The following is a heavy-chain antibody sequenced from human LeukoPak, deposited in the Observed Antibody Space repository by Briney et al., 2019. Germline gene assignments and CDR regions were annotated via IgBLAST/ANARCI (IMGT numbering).Heavy chain of an antibody. D-gene: IGHD4-17*01. CDR2: ISSSTSYI. CDR3: AKQMSTVTFTPFDY. CDR1: GFTFNRYS. J-gene: IGHJ4*02. V-gene: IGHV3-21*01. Sequence: PGGSLRLSCAASGFTFNRYSMNWVRQAPGKGLEWVSSISSSTSYIYYADSVKGRFTISRDNAKNSLYLQMNSLSAEDTAVYYCAKQMSTVTFTPFDYWGQGTLVTVSS.